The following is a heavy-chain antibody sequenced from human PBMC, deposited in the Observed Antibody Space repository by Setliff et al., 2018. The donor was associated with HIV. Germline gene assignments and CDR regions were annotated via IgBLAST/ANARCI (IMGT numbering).Heavy chain of an antibody. CDR2: IYSSGST. D-gene: IGHD3-10*01. CDR3: ARVQSFRGVTFDY. CDR1: GGSISSYY. J-gene: IGHJ4*02. Sequence: SETLSLTCTVSGGSISSYYWSWIRQPAGKGLEWIGRIYSSGSTNYNPSLKSRFTMSVDTSKNHLSLKLISVTAADTAVYYCARVQSFRGVTFDYWGQGTLVTVSS. V-gene: IGHV4-4*07.